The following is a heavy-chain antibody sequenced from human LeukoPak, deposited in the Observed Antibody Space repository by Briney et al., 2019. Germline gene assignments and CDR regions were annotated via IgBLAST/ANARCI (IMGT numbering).Heavy chain of an antibody. CDR3: AKEEKSRGWSEMDV. D-gene: IGHD6-19*01. CDR2: SRWDGGGA. CDR1: GFSFDDYV. J-gene: IGHJ6*03. Sequence: PGGSLRLSCAASGFSFDDYVMHWVRQAPGKGLEWVSLSRWDGGGAFYAESVKGRFTISRDNSKNSLYLQMNSLKITDAYLYYCAKEEKSRGWSEMDVWGKGTTVIVSS. V-gene: IGHV3-43D*04.